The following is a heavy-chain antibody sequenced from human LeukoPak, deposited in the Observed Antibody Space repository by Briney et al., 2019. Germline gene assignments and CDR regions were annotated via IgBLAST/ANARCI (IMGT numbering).Heavy chain of an antibody. CDR1: GFTFSAYS. V-gene: IGHV3-48*02. CDR2: VSSGGSVM. Sequence: GGSLRLSCTASGFTFSAYSMQWVRLAPGKGLEYISYVSSGGSVMYYADSVKGRFTISRDNAKKSVYLQMNSLRDEDTAIYYCVRAPDGGYDYWGQGALVTVPS. CDR3: VRAPDGGYDY. J-gene: IGHJ4*02. D-gene: IGHD1-26*01.